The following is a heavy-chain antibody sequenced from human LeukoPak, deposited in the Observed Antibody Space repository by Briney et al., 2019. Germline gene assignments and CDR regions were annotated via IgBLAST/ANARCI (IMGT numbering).Heavy chain of an antibody. D-gene: IGHD3-10*01. CDR3: AYVFYGSGSYPYFDY. CDR2: IYYSGST. V-gene: IGHV4-30-4*01. Sequence: SQTLSLTCTVSSGSISSGDYYRSWIRQPPGKGLEWIGYIYYSGSTYYNPSLKSRVTISVDTSKNQFSLKLSSVTAADTAVYYCAYVFYGSGSYPYFDYWGQGTLVTVSS. J-gene: IGHJ4*02. CDR1: SGSISSGDYY.